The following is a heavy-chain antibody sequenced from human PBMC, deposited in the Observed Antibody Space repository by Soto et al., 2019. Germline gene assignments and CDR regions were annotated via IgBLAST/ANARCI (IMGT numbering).Heavy chain of an antibody. J-gene: IGHJ6*03. CDR2: IYSGGST. CDR3: ARPISSSSNYYYYMDV. Sequence: SGGSLRLSCAASGFTFSNAWMSWVRQAPGKGLEWVSVIYSGGSTYYADSVTGRFTISRDNSKNTLYLQMNSLRAEDTAVYYCARPISSSSNYYYYMDVWGKGTTVTVSS. V-gene: IGHV3-66*04. D-gene: IGHD6-6*01. CDR1: GFTFSNAW.